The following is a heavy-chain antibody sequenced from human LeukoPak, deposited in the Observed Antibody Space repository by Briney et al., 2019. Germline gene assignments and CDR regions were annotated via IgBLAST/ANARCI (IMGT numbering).Heavy chain of an antibody. Sequence: PGGSLRLSCAASGFTFSSYWMSWVRQAPGKGLEWVANINQDGSEKYYVDSVEGRFTISRDNARNSVYLQMTRLRAEDTAVYYCARPVGNGYYYDWGQGTLVTVSS. V-gene: IGHV3-7*01. CDR2: INQDGSEK. J-gene: IGHJ4*02. CDR3: ARPVGNGYYYD. D-gene: IGHD3-22*01. CDR1: GFTFSSYW.